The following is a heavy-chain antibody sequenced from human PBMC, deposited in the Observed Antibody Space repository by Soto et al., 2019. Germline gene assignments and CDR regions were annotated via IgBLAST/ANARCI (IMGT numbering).Heavy chain of an antibody. CDR1: GYTFTSYG. D-gene: IGHD4-17*01. J-gene: IGHJ6*02. CDR2: ISAYNGNT. Sequence: ASVKVSCKASGYTFTSYGISWVRQAPGQGLEWMGWISAYNGNTNYAQKLQGRVTMTTDTSTSTAYMELRSLRSDDTAVYYCARGDGDSFNPTPYYYYGMDVWGQGTTVTVSS. V-gene: IGHV1-18*01. CDR3: ARGDGDSFNPTPYYYYGMDV.